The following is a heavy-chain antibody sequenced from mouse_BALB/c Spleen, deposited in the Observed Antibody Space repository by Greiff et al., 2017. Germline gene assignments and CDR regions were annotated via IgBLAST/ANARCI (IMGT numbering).Heavy chain of an antibody. V-gene: IGHV1-80*01. D-gene: IGHD2-4*01. CDR2: IYPGDGDT. J-gene: IGHJ3*01. CDR1: GYAFSSYW. CDR3: ARSGDMITTGASWFAY. Sequence: QVQLQQSGAELVRPGSSVKISCKASGYAFSSYWMNWVKQRPGQGLEWIGQIYPGDGDTNYNGKFKGKATLTADKSSSTAYMQLSSLTSEDSAVYFCARSGDMITTGASWFAYWGQGTLVTVSA.